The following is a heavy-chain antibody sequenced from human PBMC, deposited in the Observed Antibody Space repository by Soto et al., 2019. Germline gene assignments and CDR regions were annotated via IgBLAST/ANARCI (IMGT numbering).Heavy chain of an antibody. Sequence: QVQLVQSGAEVKKPGASVKVSCKASGYTFTSYDINWVRQATGQGLEWMGWMNPNSGNTGYAQKVQGRVTMTRNTPISTAYMEPRSLRSEGTAVCYFARTVCGDTVDYWAQVPLVTVSS. V-gene: IGHV1-8*01. CDR2: MNPNSGNT. CDR1: GYTFTSYD. J-gene: IGHJ4*02. CDR3: ARTVCGDTVDY.